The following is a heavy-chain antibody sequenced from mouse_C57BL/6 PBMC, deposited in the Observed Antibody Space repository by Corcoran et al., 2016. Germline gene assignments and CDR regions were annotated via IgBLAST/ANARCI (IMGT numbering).Heavy chain of an antibody. Sequence: QIQLVQSGPELKKPGETVKISCKASGYTFTTYGMSWVKQAPGKGLKWMGWINTYSGVPTYADDFKGRFAFSLETSASTAYLQINNLKNEDTATYFCARDGYYPYFDYWGQGTTLTVSS. CDR3: ARDGYYPYFDY. V-gene: IGHV9-3*01. CDR2: INTYSGVP. J-gene: IGHJ2*01. D-gene: IGHD2-3*01. CDR1: GYTFTTYG.